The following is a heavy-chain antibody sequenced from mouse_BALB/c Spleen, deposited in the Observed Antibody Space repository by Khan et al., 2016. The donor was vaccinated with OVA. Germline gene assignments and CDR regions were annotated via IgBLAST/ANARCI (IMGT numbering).Heavy chain of an antibody. D-gene: IGHD1-1*01. CDR1: GFTFSSFG. Sequence: EVELVESGGGLVQPGGSRKLSCVASGFTFSSFGMHWVRQAPEKGLEWVAYISGDSSTIYYTDTVMGRFTISRDNPKNTLFLQITSLRSEDMAMYYCARSYFYGYYFDQWGQGTTLTVSS. V-gene: IGHV5-17*02. CDR3: ARSYFYGYYFDQ. J-gene: IGHJ2*01. CDR2: ISGDSSTI.